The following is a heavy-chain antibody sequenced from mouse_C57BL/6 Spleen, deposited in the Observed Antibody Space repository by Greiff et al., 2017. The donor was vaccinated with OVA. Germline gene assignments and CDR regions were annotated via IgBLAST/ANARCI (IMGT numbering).Heavy chain of an antibody. CDR1: GYTFTSYW. CDR3: ARRRQLRLRGYFDY. D-gene: IGHD3-2*02. CDR2: IDPSDSYT. Sequence: QVQLQQPGAELVKPGASVKLSCKASGYTFTSYWMQWVKQRPGQGLEWIGEIDPSDSYTNSNQKFKGKATLTVDTSTSTAYMQLSSLTSEDSAIYYCARRRQLRLRGYFDYWGQGTTLTVSS. V-gene: IGHV1-50*01. J-gene: IGHJ2*01.